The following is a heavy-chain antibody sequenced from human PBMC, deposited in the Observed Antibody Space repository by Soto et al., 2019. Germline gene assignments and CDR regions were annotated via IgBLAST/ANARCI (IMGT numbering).Heavy chain of an antibody. V-gene: IGHV3-23*01. Sequence: PGGSLRLSCAASGFTFSSYAMSWVRQAPGKGLEWVSAISGSGGSTYYADSVKGRFTISRDNSKNTLYLQMNSLRAEDTAVYYCAKSMVRGVIITEGYYYYGMDVWGQGTTVTVS. J-gene: IGHJ6*02. CDR3: AKSMVRGVIITEGYYYYGMDV. D-gene: IGHD3-10*01. CDR2: ISGSGGST. CDR1: GFTFSSYA.